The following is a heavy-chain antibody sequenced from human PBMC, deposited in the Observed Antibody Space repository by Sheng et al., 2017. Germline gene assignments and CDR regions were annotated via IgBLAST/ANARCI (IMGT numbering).Heavy chain of an antibody. CDR1: GFTFSSYA. J-gene: IGHJ6*01. CDR2: ISYDGSNK. V-gene: IGHV3-30*01. CDR3: ARYITPENYYYYGMDV. Sequence: QVQLVESGGGVVQPGRSLRLSCAASGFTFSSYAMHWVRQAPGKGLEWVAVISYDGSNKYYADSVKGRFTISRDNSKNTLYLQMNSLRAEDTAVYYCARYITPENYYYYGMDVWG. D-gene: IGHD1-1*01.